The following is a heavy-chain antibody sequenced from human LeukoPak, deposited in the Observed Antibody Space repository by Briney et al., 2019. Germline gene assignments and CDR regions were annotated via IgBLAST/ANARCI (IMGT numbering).Heavy chain of an antibody. J-gene: IGHJ4*02. CDR3: ATRVGYCSSTSCSIRFDY. V-gene: IGHV3-30*04. D-gene: IGHD2-2*01. CDR1: GFTFSSYA. CDR2: ISFDESNK. Sequence: GGSLRLSCAACGFTFSSYAMHWVRQAPGKGLEWVAVISFDESNKYYADSVKGRFTVSRDNSKNTLYLQMNSLRAEDTAVYYCATRVGYCSSTSCSIRFDYWGQGTLVTVSS.